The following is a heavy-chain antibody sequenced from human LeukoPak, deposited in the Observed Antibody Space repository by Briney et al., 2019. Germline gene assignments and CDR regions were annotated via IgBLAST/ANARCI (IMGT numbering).Heavy chain of an antibody. D-gene: IGHD3-22*01. CDR2: FDPEDGET. Sequence: GASVKVSCKASGYTFTGYYMHWVRQAPGKGLEWMGGFDPEDGETIYAQKFQGRVTMTEDTSTDTAYMELSSLRSEDTAVYYCATDTYDSSGYYYPGAWGQGTLVTVSS. CDR1: GYTFTGYY. V-gene: IGHV1-24*01. J-gene: IGHJ4*02. CDR3: ATDTYDSSGYYYPGA.